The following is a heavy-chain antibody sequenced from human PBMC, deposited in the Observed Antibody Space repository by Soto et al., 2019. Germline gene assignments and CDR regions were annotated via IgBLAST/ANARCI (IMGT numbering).Heavy chain of an antibody. Sequence: GGSLRLSCAASGFTFSSYGMHWVRQAPGKGLEWVAVISYDGSNKYYADSVKGRFTISRDNSKNTLYLQMNSLRAEDTAVYYCAKDRIVAAILYYYYGMDVWGQGTTVTVSS. D-gene: IGHD6-19*01. CDR2: ISYDGSNK. J-gene: IGHJ6*02. CDR3: AKDRIVAAILYYYYGMDV. CDR1: GFTFSSYG. V-gene: IGHV3-30*18.